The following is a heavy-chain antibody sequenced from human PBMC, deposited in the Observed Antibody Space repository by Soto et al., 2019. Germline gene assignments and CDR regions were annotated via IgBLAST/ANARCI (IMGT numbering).Heavy chain of an antibody. V-gene: IGHV1-18*01. Sequence: QVQLVQSGAEVKKPGASVKVSCKSSGYTFSMSGISWVRQAPGQGLEWMGWISGYNGNTNYEQKFQDIATMTTDTSTNTAYMELRSQRSDDTAVYYCAREGPRPYYYYGMDVWGQGTTVTVSS. CDR1: GYTFSMSG. CDR2: ISGYNGNT. J-gene: IGHJ6*02. CDR3: AREGPRPYYYYGMDV.